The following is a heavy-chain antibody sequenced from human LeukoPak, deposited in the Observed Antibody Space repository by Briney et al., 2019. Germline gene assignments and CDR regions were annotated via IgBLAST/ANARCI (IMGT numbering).Heavy chain of an antibody. V-gene: IGHV3-30-3*01. CDR1: GFTFSTYA. CDR2: ISYDGSNE. Sequence: GGSLRLSCAASGFTFSTYAMHWVRQAPGKGLEWVAVISYDGSNEYYADSVKGRFTISRDNSKNTLYLQMNSLRAEDTAVYYCAKDLNSSGWYGWFDPWGQGTLVTVSS. J-gene: IGHJ5*02. D-gene: IGHD6-19*01. CDR3: AKDLNSSGWYGWFDP.